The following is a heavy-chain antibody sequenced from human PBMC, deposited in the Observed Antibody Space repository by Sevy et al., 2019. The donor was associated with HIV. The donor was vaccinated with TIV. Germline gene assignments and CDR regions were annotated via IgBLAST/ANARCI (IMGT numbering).Heavy chain of an antibody. Sequence: SETLSLTCTVSGYSISSAYSWGWIRQPPGKGLEGIANISHDGSTYYNPSLNSPVTISIDTSKNQFALKLSSVTAADTAVYYCSSFGRLIIINDDTFEIWGQGTMVTVSS. CDR3: SSFGRLIIINDDTFEI. D-gene: IGHD3-9*01. CDR2: ISHDGST. CDR1: GYSISSAYS. J-gene: IGHJ3*02. V-gene: IGHV4-38-2*02.